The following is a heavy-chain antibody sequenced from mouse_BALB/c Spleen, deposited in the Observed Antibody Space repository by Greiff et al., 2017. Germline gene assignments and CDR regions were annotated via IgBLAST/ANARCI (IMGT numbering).Heavy chain of an antibody. V-gene: IGHV5-9-4*01. CDR2: ISSGGSYT. J-gene: IGHJ4*01. Sequence: EVQRVESGGGLVKPGGSLKLSCAASGFTFSSYAMSWVRQSPEKRLEWVAEISSGGSYTYYPDTVTGRFTISRDNAKNTLYLEMSSLRSEDTAMYYCERYDGYAMDYWGQGTSVTVSS. D-gene: IGHD2-12*01. CDR3: ERYDGYAMDY. CDR1: GFTFSSYA.